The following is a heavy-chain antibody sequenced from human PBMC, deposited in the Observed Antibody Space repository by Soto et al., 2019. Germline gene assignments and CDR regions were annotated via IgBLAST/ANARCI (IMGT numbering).Heavy chain of an antibody. CDR1: GYTFTSYG. CDR3: ARVPRGYSYGYPDY. CDR2: ISAYNGNT. V-gene: IGHV1-18*01. J-gene: IGHJ4*02. D-gene: IGHD5-18*01. Sequence: ASVKVSCKASGYTFTSYGISWVRQAPGQGLEWMGWISAYNGNTNYAQKLQGRVTMTTDTSTSTAYMELRSLRSDDTAVYYCARVPRGYSYGYPDYWSQGTLDTVYS.